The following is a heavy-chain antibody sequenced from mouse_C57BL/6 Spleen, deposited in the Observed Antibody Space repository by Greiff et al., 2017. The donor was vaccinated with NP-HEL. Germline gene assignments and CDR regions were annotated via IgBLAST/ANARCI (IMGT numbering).Heavy chain of an antibody. V-gene: IGHV1-53*01. CDR2: INPSNGGT. CDR1: GYTFTSYW. J-gene: IGHJ4*01. D-gene: IGHD3-2*02. Sequence: QVQLQQPGTELVKPGASVKLSCKASGYTFTSYWMHWVKQRPGQGLEWIGNINPSNGGTNYNEKFKSKATLTVAKSSSTAYMQLSSRTSEDSAVNYCARARGSSGYAMDYWGQGTSVTVSS. CDR3: ARARGSSGYAMDY.